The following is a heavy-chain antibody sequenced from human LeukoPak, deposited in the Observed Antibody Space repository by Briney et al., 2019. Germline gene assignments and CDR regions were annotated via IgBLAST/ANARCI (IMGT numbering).Heavy chain of an antibody. CDR1: GYTFTSYG. CDR3: ARSAGLRYFAPQDY. Sequence: ASVKVSCKASGYTFTSYGISWVRQAPGQGLEWMGWISAYNGSTNYAQKLQGTVTMTTDTSTSTAYMELRSLRSDDTAVYYCARSAGLRYFAPQDYWGQGTLVTVSS. CDR2: ISAYNGST. V-gene: IGHV1-18*01. D-gene: IGHD3-9*01. J-gene: IGHJ4*02.